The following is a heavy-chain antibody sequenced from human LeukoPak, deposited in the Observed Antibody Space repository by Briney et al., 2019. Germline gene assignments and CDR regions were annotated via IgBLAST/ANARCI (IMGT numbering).Heavy chain of an antibody. V-gene: IGHV1-2*02. CDR1: GYTFTGYY. CDR2: INPNSGGT. CDR3: ASGHYYDSSGYYCGYFQH. D-gene: IGHD3-22*01. J-gene: IGHJ1*01. Sequence: ASVKVSCKASGYTFTGYYMHWVRQAPGQGLEWMGWINPNSGGTNYAQKFQGRVTMTRDTSISTAYMELSRLRSDDTAVYYCASGHYYDSSGYYCGYFQHWGQGTLVTVSA.